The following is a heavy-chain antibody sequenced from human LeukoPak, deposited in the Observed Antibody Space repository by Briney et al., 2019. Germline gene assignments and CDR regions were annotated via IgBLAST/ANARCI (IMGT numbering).Heavy chain of an antibody. CDR1: GGSFSGYY. CDR2: INHSGST. J-gene: IGHJ5*02. V-gene: IGHV4-34*01. CDR3: ATKGYDYGDYDWFDP. Sequence: PSETLSLTCAVYGGSFSGYYWSWIRQPPGKGLEWIGEINHSGSTNYNPSLKSRVTISVDTSKNQFSLKLSSVTAADTAVYYCATKGYDYGDYDWFDPWGQGTLVTVSS. D-gene: IGHD4-17*01.